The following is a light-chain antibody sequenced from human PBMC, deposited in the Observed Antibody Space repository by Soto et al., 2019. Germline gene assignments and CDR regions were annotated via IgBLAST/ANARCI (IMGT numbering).Light chain of an antibody. CDR2: AAS. J-gene: IGKJ4*01. Sequence: DIQMTQSTSSLSASVGDSVTISCRASQSISSYLNWYQQKPGKAPKLLIYAASTLQSGVPSRFSGSGSGTDFTLTSTSLHPEDFATYHCQQSYSAPLTFGGGTKVEI. CDR1: QSISSY. V-gene: IGKV1-39*01. CDR3: QQSYSAPLT.